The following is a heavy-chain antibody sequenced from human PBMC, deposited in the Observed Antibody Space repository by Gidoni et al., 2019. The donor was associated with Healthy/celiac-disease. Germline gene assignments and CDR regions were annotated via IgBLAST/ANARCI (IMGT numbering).Heavy chain of an antibody. Sequence: EVQLLESGGGLVQPGGSLRLSCAASAFTFSSYSMSWVRQDPGKGLEWVSAISGSGGSTYYADSVKGRFTISRDNSKNTLYLQMNSLRAEDTAVYYCAKGGDYGDYGSGWYFDLWGRGTLVTVSS. CDR3: AKGGDYGDYGSGWYFDL. J-gene: IGHJ2*01. D-gene: IGHD4-17*01. CDR1: AFTFSSYS. CDR2: ISGSGGST. V-gene: IGHV3-23*01.